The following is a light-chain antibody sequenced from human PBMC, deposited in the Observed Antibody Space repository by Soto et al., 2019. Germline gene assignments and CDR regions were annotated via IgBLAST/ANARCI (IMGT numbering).Light chain of an antibody. CDR3: QSYDSSLRGV. J-gene: IGLJ3*02. CDR2: GKS. CDR1: SSNIGAGYD. V-gene: IGLV1-40*01. Sequence: QSVLTPPPSVSGAPGQSVTISCTGSSSNIGAGYDVHWYQQLPGTAPKLLIYGKSNRPSGVPHRFSASTSGTSASLAITGLQAEDEADYYCQSYDSSLRGVFCGGTKLTVL.